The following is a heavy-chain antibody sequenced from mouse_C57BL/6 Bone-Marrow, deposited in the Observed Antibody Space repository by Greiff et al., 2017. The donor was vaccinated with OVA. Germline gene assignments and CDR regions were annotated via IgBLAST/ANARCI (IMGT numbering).Heavy chain of an antibody. CDR2: INPNNGGT. Sequence: EVQLVESGPELVKPGASVKIPCKASGYTFTDYNMDWVKQSHGKSLEWIGDINPNNGGTIYNQKFKGKATLTVDKSSSTAYMELRSLTSEDTAVYYCARRGDGYFWYFDVWGTGTTVTVSS. CDR1: GYTFTDYN. CDR3: ARRGDGYFWYFDV. J-gene: IGHJ1*03. V-gene: IGHV1-18*01. D-gene: IGHD2-3*01.